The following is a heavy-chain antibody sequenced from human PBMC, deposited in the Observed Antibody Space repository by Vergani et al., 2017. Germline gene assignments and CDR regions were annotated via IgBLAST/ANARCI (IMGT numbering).Heavy chain of an antibody. CDR3: ARDSRFGGSYFHLAI. V-gene: IGHV4-38-2*02. D-gene: IGHD1-26*01. J-gene: IGHJ1*01. CDR2: IYHRGST. Sequence: QVQLQESGPGLVKPSETLSLPCTVPGYSISSCYYWGWIRQPPGKGLEWVGSIYHRGSTYYNPSLKSRVTMSLDTSKNQFSLQLTAVTATDTAIFYWARDSRFGGSYFHLAIWGQGALVTVSS. CDR1: GYSISSCYY.